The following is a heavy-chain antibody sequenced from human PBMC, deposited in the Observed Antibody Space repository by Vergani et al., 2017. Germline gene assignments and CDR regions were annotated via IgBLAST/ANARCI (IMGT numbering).Heavy chain of an antibody. V-gene: IGHV3-11*01. J-gene: IGHJ3*02. D-gene: IGHD2-8*01. CDR2: ISSSGSTI. Sequence: QVQLVESGGGLVKPGGSLRLSCAASGFTFSDYYMSWIRQAPGKGLEWVSYISSSGSTIYYADSVKGRFTISRDNAKNSLYLQMNSLRAEDTAVYYCAKESSGIVLMVYASDAFDIWGQGTMVTVSS. CDR1: GFTFSDYY. CDR3: AKESSGIVLMVYASDAFDI.